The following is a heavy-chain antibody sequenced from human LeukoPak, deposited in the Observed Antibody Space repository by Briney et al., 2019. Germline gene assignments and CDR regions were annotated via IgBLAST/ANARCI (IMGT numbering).Heavy chain of an antibody. Sequence: APVKVSCKTSGYDFTGYSIYWVRQAPGQGLEWMGWVNPNSGGTSFAPKFQGRVSMTRTTSNSTAYLEIFDLRHDDTAVYYCAKDRAYYSDSSGYYLVRAYDYWGQGTLVTVSS. V-gene: IGHV1-2*02. J-gene: IGHJ4*02. D-gene: IGHD3-22*01. CDR2: VNPNSGGT. CDR1: GYDFTGYS. CDR3: AKDRAYYSDSSGYYLVRAYDY.